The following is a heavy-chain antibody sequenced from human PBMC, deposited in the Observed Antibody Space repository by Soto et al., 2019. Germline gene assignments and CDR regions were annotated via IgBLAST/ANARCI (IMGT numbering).Heavy chain of an antibody. CDR2: IYHSGST. CDR1: GGSISSGGYS. D-gene: IGHD6-13*01. V-gene: IGHV4-30-2*06. Sequence: QLQLQESGSGLVKPSQTLSLTCAVSGGSISSGGYSWSWIRQSPGKGLEWIGYIYHSGSTYYNPSLKSRVTISVDRSKNQFSLKLSSVTAADTAVYYCARGQIAAAPLKYNWFDPWGQGNLVTVSS. J-gene: IGHJ5*02. CDR3: ARGQIAAAPLKYNWFDP.